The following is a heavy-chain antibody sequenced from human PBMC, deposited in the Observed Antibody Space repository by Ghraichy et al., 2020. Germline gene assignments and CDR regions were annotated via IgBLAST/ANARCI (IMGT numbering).Heavy chain of an antibody. V-gene: IGHV4-38-2*02. Sequence: SETLSLTCAVSGYSISSGYLWGWIRQPPGKGLQWIGSVYHSGSTYYNPSLKSRVTISVDTSKNQFSLKLSSVTAADTAVYYCARDGVRLNWYFDLWGRGTLVTVSS. J-gene: IGHJ2*01. CDR3: ARDGVRLNWYFDL. CDR2: VYHSGST. D-gene: IGHD3-3*01. CDR1: GYSISSGYL.